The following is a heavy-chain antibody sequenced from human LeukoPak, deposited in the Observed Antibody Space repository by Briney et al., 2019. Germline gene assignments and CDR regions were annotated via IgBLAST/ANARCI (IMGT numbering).Heavy chain of an antibody. CDR2: IYTSGST. V-gene: IGHV4-4*07. CDR1: GGSISSYY. D-gene: IGHD4-17*01. J-gene: IGHJ4*02. CDR3: ARDSYGDYVFSL. Sequence: AETLSLTCTACGGSISSYYWSWLRQPAGKGLGWVGRIYTSGSTNYNPSLQSRVTMSVDTSRNQFSLQLSSVTAADTAVYYCARDSYGDYVFSLWGQGTLVTVSS.